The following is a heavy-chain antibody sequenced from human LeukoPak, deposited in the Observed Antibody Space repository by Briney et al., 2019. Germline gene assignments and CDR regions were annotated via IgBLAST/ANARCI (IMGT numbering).Heavy chain of an antibody. J-gene: IGHJ4*02. CDR1: GFTFSSYA. D-gene: IGHD3-3*01. Sequence: PGGSLRLSCAASGFTFSSYAMHWVRQAPGKGLEWVAVISYDGSNKYYADSVKGRFTISRDNSKNTLYLQMNSLRAEDTAVYYCARDHPDYDFWSGYFDYWGQGTLVTVSS. CDR3: ARDHPDYDFWSGYFDY. V-gene: IGHV3-30-3*01. CDR2: ISYDGSNK.